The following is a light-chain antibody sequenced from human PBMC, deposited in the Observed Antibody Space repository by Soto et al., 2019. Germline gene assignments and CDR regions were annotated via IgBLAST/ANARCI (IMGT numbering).Light chain of an antibody. CDR2: EVS. Sequence: QSALTQPRSVSGSPGQSITISCTGTSSDVGGYNYVSWYQQHPGKAPKLMIYEVSNRPSGVSNRFSGSKSGNTASLTISGLQAEDEADYFCNSYGSTSTRYVFGTGTKVTVL. V-gene: IGLV2-14*01. CDR1: SSDVGGYNY. J-gene: IGLJ1*01. CDR3: NSYGSTSTRYV.